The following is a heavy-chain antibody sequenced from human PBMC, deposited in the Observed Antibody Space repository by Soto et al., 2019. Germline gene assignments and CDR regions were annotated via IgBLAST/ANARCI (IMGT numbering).Heavy chain of an antibody. V-gene: IGHV4-4*02. CDR1: GGSISSSNW. J-gene: IGHJ5*02. CDR3: ARVYCTNGICSLFDP. Sequence: SETLSLTCAVSGGSISSSNWWSWVRQPPGKGLEWIGEIYHSGSTNYNPSLKSRVTISVDKSKNQFSLKLSSVTAADTAVYYCARVYCTNGICSLFDPWGQGTLVTVSS. D-gene: IGHD2-8*01. CDR2: IYHSGST.